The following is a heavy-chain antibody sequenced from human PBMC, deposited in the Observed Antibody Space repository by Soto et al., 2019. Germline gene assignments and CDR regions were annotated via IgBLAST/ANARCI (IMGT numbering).Heavy chain of an antibody. Sequence: QVQLVQSGAEVKKPGSSVKVSCKASGGTFSSYAISWVRQAPGQGLEWMGGIIPIFGTANYAQEFQGRVTITADESTSTAYMVLSSLRSEDTAVYYCARDLAHGAFDIWGQGTMVTVSS. CDR1: GGTFSSYA. CDR3: ARDLAHGAFDI. V-gene: IGHV1-69*01. J-gene: IGHJ3*02. CDR2: IIPIFGTA.